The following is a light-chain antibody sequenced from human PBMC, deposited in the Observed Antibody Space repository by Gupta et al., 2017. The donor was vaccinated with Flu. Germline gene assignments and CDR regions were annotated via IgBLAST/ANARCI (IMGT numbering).Light chain of an antibody. CDR3: EQRDRSPQT. CDR1: KRISSY. V-gene: IGKV1-39*01. J-gene: IGKJ1*01. Sequence: SLSAAEGKRVSVTCRGSKRISSYLKWYQEKRGKATRLQINDADRLQSGVPSRLSGSGTGIDFTITINRLQTEDIATDNCEQRDRSPQTFGQGTKVEMK. CDR2: DAD.